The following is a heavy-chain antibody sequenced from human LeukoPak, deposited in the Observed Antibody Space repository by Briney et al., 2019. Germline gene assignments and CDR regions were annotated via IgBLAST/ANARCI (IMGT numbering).Heavy chain of an antibody. D-gene: IGHD2-15*01. Sequence: GGSLRLSCAASGFTFSSYAMSWVRQSPGKGLEWVSAISGSGGSTYYADSVKGRFTISRDNSKNTLYLQMNSLRAEDTAVYYCGRGRQRFDIWGQGTMVTVSS. CDR3: GRGRQRFDI. V-gene: IGHV3-23*01. CDR1: GFTFSSYA. J-gene: IGHJ3*02. CDR2: ISGSGGST.